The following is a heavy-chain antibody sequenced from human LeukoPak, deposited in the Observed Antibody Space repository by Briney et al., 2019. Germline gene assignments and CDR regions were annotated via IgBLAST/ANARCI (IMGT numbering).Heavy chain of an antibody. CDR2: ISSISSTI. V-gene: IGHV3-48*04. J-gene: IGHJ4*02. D-gene: IGHD6-19*01. Sequence: GGSLRLSCAASGFTFSSYSMNWVRQAPGKGLEWVSYISSISSTIYYADSVKGRFTISRDNAKNSLYLQMNSLRAEDTAVYYCAREGAGTDFDYWGQGTLVTVSS. CDR3: AREGAGTDFDY. CDR1: GFTFSSYS.